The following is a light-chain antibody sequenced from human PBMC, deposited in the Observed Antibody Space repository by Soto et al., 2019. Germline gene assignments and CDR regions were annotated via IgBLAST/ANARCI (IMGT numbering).Light chain of an antibody. V-gene: IGLV2-14*01. J-gene: IGLJ1*01. Sequence: SALTQPASVSGSPRQSITISCTGTSSDVGTSNYVSWYQQHPGKAPKLMIYEVSDRPSGVSNRFSGSKSGNTASLTISGLQAEEEADYYCSSYSSKSTLFVFVTGTKVTVL. CDR3: SSYSSKSTLFV. CDR1: SSDVGTSNY. CDR2: EVS.